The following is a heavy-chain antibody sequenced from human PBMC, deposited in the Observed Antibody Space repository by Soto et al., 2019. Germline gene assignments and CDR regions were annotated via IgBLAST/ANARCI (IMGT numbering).Heavy chain of an antibody. J-gene: IGHJ4*02. D-gene: IGHD1-26*01. Sequence: GGSLRLSCAASGFTFSDSAIHWVRQASGKGLEWVGRIRSRPNSYATAYAASVKGRFTISRDDSKNTAYLQMNSLKTEDTAVYYCTSFMVGDTPYWGQGTLVTSPQ. CDR1: GFTFSDSA. CDR3: TSFMVGDTPY. CDR2: IRSRPNSYAT. V-gene: IGHV3-73*01.